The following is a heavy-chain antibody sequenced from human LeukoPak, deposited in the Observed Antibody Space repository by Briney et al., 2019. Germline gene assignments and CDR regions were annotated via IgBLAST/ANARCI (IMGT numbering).Heavy chain of an antibody. V-gene: IGHV3-48*03. Sequence: GGSLRLSCAASGFIFSSYEMNWVRQAPGKGLEWASYISSSGSTIYYADSVKGRFTISRDNAKNSLYLQMNSLRAEDTAVYYCARGSSSGLYYYYMDVWGKGTTVTVSS. D-gene: IGHD6-6*01. J-gene: IGHJ6*03. CDR2: ISSSGSTI. CDR1: GFIFSSYE. CDR3: ARGSSSGLYYYYMDV.